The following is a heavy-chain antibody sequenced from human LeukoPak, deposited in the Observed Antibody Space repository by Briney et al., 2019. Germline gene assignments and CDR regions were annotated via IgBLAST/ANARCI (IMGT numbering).Heavy chain of an antibody. D-gene: IGHD3-3*01. V-gene: IGHV3-23*01. CDR1: GFTFSTYW. CDR2: ISGGSGST. J-gene: IGHJ4*02. Sequence: GGSLRLSCAASGFTFSTYWMSWVRQAPGKGLEWVSGISGGSGSTNYGDSVKGRFTISRDNSKNTVFLHLSGLRVEDTAVYYCAKGQEFLEWIYDYWGQGTLVTVSS. CDR3: AKGQEFLEWIYDY.